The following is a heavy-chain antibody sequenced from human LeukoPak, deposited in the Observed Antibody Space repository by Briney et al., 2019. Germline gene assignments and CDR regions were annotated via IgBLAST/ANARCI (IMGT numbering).Heavy chain of an antibody. V-gene: IGHV3-23*01. D-gene: IGHD3-10*01. CDR2: ISGSGGST. CDR1: GFTFSSYA. Sequence: GGSLRLSCAASGFTFSSYAMSWVRQAPGKGLEWVSAISGSGGSTYYADSVKGRFTISRDNSTNTLYLQMNSLRAEDTAVHYCAKVSELKPYFDYWGQGTLVTVSS. CDR3: AKVSELKPYFDY. J-gene: IGHJ4*02.